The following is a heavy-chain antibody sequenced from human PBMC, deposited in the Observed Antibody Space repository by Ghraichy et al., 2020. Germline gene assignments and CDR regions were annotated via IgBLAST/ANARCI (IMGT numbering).Heavy chain of an antibody. D-gene: IGHD2-8*02. CDR2: ISHDGNSQ. CDR1: GFTFSTYS. J-gene: IGHJ6*02. CDR3: ARDIKSSYWSYFFFAMDV. V-gene: IGHV3-30-3*01. Sequence: GGSLSLSCAAAGFTFSTYSMHWVRQAPGKGLEWVAVISHDGNSQYYADSVKGRFTISRDNSKNTVFLQMNSLRAGDTAVYYCARDIKSSYWSYFFFAMDVWGRGTTVTVSS.